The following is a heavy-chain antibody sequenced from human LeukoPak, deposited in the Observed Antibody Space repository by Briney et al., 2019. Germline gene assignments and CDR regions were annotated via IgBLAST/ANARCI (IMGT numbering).Heavy chain of an antibody. CDR3: AKHDYSNPDY. CDR1: GFTFSNYA. J-gene: IGHJ4*02. Sequence: GGSLRLSCAASGFTFSNYAMTWVRLAPGKGLEWVSAISGSGGSTYYADSVKGRFTISRDNSKNTLYLQMNSLRAEDTAVYYCAKHDYSNPDYWGQGTLVTVSS. V-gene: IGHV3-23*01. CDR2: ISGSGGST. D-gene: IGHD4-11*01.